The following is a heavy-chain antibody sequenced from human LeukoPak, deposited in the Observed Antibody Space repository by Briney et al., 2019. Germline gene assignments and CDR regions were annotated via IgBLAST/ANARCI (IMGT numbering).Heavy chain of an antibody. J-gene: IGHJ6*04. CDR3: ARDPSQYCSSTSCLLEGSMDD. Sequence: GGSLRLSCAASGFTFSSYGMHWVRQAPGKGPEWVAVIWYDGSNKYYADSVKGRFTISRDNSKNTLYLQMNSLRAEDTAVYYCARDPSQYCSSTSCLLEGSMDDWGKGTTVTVSS. V-gene: IGHV3-33*01. D-gene: IGHD2-2*01. CDR2: IWYDGSNK. CDR1: GFTFSSYG.